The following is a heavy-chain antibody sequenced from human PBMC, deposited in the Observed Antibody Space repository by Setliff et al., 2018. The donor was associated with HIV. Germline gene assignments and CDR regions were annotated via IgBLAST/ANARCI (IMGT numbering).Heavy chain of an antibody. Sequence: SVKVSCKASGGTFGSHAFSWVRQAPGQGLEWMGGIIPIFGTVKYPQKFQGRVTITADESTSTAYMGLSSLRSEDTAVYYCANLAYCSGDCYSTGASDIWGQGTMVTVS. CDR2: IIPIFGTV. D-gene: IGHD2-21*01. J-gene: IGHJ3*02. CDR3: ANLAYCSGDCYSTGASDI. V-gene: IGHV1-69*13. CDR1: GGTFGSHA.